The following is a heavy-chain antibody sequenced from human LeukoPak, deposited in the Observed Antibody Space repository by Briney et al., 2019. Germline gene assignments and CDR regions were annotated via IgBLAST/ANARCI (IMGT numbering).Heavy chain of an antibody. V-gene: IGHV1-2*02. J-gene: IGHJ4*02. CDR1: GYTFTGKF. Sequence: ASVKVSCKASGYTFTGKFIHWVRQAPGQGLEWMGWIDHNSGGTDYAQKFRGRVTMTRATPTSTAYMDLSSLISDDTAVYYCARDREGLAYFDYWGQGTLVTVSS. CDR3: ARDREGLAYFDY. D-gene: IGHD3/OR15-3a*01. CDR2: IDHNSGGT.